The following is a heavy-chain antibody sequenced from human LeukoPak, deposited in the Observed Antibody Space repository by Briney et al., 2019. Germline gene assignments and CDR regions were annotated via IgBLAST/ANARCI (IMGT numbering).Heavy chain of an antibody. V-gene: IGHV3-23*01. CDR3: AREGDSSGYSY. D-gene: IGHD3-22*01. J-gene: IGHJ4*02. CDR2: ISGSGGTT. Sequence: GGSLRLSCAASGFTFSSYAMNWVRQAPGKGLEWVSAISGSGGTTYYADSVRGRFTISRDNSKNTLYLQMNSLRAEDTAVYYCAREGDSSGYSYWGQGTLVTVSS. CDR1: GFTFSSYA.